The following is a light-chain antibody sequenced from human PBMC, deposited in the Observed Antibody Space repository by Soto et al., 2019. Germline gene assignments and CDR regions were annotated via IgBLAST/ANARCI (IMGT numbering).Light chain of an antibody. CDR1: RSISNW. J-gene: IGKJ1*01. CDR3: QQYDLYSWT. CDR2: DAS. V-gene: IGKV1-5*01. Sequence: DTQMTRSPSTLSGSIGDRVTITCRASRSISNWVAWYQQKPGKAPKLLISDASDLERGVPSRFSGTGSGTEFTLTISSLQPDDFATYYCQQYDLYSWTFGQGTKVNIK.